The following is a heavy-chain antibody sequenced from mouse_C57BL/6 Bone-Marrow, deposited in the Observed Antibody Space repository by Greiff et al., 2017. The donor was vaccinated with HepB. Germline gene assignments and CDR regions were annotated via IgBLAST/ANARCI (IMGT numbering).Heavy chain of an antibody. CDR2: IDPSDSET. V-gene: IGHV1-52*01. Sequence: QVQLQQPGAELVRPGSSVKLSCKASGYTFTNYWMHWVKQRPIQGLEWIGNIDPSDSETHYNQKFKDKATLTVDKSSSTAYMQLSSLTSEDSAVYYCARDYYYGNAMDYWGQGTSVTVSS. CDR3: ARDYYYGNAMDY. CDR1: GYTFTNYW. D-gene: IGHD1-1*01. J-gene: IGHJ4*01.